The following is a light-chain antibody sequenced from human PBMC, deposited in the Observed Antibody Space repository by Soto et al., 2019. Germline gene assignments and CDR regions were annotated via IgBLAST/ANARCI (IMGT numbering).Light chain of an antibody. CDR1: QSVSSYS. CDR3: QKYNGAPFT. Sequence: ENVLTQSPGTLSLSPGERATLSCRASQSVSSYSLAWYQQKPGQAPRLVMYGTSNRATGIPDRFSGSGSGTDFTLTISRLEPEDFATYYCQKYNGAPFTFGPGTKVDIK. J-gene: IGKJ3*01. CDR2: GTS. V-gene: IGKV3-20*01.